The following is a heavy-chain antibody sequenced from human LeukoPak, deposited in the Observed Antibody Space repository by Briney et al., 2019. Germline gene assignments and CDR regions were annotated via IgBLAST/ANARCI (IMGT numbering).Heavy chain of an antibody. CDR3: ARQGDSGSYYLKYYYYYGMDV. J-gene: IGHJ6*02. V-gene: IGHV4-39*01. CDR2: IYYSGST. D-gene: IGHD1-26*01. Sequence: ETLSLTCTVSGGSISSSSYYWGWIRQPPGKGLEWIGSIYYSGSTYYNPSLKSRVTISVDTSKNQFSLKLSSVTAADTAVYYCARQGDSGSYYLKYYYYYGMDVWGQGTTVTVSS. CDR1: GGSISSSSYY.